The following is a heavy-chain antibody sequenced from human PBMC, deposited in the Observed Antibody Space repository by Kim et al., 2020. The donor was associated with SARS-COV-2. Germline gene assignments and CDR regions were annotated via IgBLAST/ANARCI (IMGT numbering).Heavy chain of an antibody. V-gene: IGHV3-64*01. J-gene: IGHJ6*02. D-gene: IGHD3-3*01. CDR3: ARDIGGFWSGFDYYYAMDV. CDR2: ISSNGAST. CDR1: GFTFRSYA. Sequence: GGSLRLSCAASGFTFRSYAMHWVRQAPGKGLEYVSVISSNGASTYYANSVKGRFTISRDNSKNTLYLQMGSLRAEDMAVYYCARDIGGFWSGFDYYYAMDVWGQGPTVTVSS.